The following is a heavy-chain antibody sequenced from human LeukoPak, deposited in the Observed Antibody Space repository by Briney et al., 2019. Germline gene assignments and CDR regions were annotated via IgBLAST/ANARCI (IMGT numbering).Heavy chain of an antibody. CDR3: ARVRWIFGWFDP. D-gene: IGHD2-2*03. Sequence: SETLSLTCTVSGGSISSSSYYWGWIRQPPGKGLEWIGSIYYSGSTNYNPSLKSRVTISVDKSKNQFSLKRSSVTAADTAVYYCARVRWIFGWFDPWGQGTLVTVSS. CDR1: GGSISSSSYY. J-gene: IGHJ5*02. CDR2: IYYSGST. V-gene: IGHV4-39*07.